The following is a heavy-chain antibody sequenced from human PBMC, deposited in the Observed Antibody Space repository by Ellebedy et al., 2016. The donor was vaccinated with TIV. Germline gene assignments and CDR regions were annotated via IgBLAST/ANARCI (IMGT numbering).Heavy chain of an antibody. J-gene: IGHJ4*02. CDR2: TSGSGGRT. D-gene: IGHD5-12*01. CDR3: AKRVTTIYTHYFDN. CDR1: GFTFRDYG. Sequence: GESLKISCAASGFTFRDYGMSWVRQAPGKGLEWVSSTSGSGGRTYYADAVKGRFTISRDNSENTLFLHMSSLSAEDTAVYYCAKRVTTIYTHYFDNWGQGTLVTVSS. V-gene: IGHV3-23*01.